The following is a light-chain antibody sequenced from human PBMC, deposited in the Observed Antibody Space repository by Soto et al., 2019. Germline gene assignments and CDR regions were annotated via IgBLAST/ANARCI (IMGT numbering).Light chain of an antibody. Sequence: QSALAQPASVSGSPGQSITISCTGTSSDVGSYNFVSWYQHHPGKAPKLIIYEVSNRPSGVSNRFSGSKSGNTASLTISGLQAEDEADYYCCSYAGSYTYVFGAGTKVTVL. CDR3: CSYAGSYTYV. V-gene: IGLV2-14*01. CDR1: SSDVGSYNF. J-gene: IGLJ1*01. CDR2: EVS.